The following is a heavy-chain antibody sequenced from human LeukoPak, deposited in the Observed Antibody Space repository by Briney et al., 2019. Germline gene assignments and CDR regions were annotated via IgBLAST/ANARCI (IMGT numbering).Heavy chain of an antibody. Sequence: GGSLRLSCAASGFTFSDYYMSWIRQAPGKGLEWVSYISSSGSTIYYADSVKGRFTISRDNAKNSLYLQMNSLRAEDTAIYYCARDRPTGASRVFVVQWGQGTPVTVS. CDR2: ISSSGSTI. CDR1: GFTFSDYY. V-gene: IGHV3-11*04. J-gene: IGHJ4*02. CDR3: ARDRPTGASRVFVVQ. D-gene: IGHD3-3*01.